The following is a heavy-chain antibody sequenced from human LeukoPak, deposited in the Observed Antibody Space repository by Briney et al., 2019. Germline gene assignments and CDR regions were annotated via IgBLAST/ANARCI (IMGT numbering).Heavy chain of an antibody. Sequence: GRSLRLSCAASGFTFDNYAMPWVRQAPGKGLEWLSTISWNSGYIGYADSVNGRFTISRDNAKKSLALQMNSLRAEDTAFYYCAKVRGTYSSGYFFDYWGQGTLVTVSS. CDR2: ISWNSGYI. CDR1: GFTFDNYA. D-gene: IGHD6-19*01. CDR3: AKVRGTYSSGYFFDY. V-gene: IGHV3-9*01. J-gene: IGHJ4*02.